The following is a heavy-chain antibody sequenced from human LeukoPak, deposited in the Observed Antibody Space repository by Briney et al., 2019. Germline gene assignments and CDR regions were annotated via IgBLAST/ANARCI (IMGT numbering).Heavy chain of an antibody. J-gene: IGHJ5*02. CDR3: TRHQTNFYGSGAPFDP. Sequence: PSETLSLTCSVSGGSITTTYYWSWIRQPPGGGLEWIASLYHSGKSNYNPSLKSRVTMSVDTSKNQFSLQLTSITAADTAIYYCTRHQTNFYGSGAPFDPWGQGTLVTVSS. CDR1: GGSITTTYY. D-gene: IGHD3-10*01. V-gene: IGHV4-39*01. CDR2: LYHSGKS.